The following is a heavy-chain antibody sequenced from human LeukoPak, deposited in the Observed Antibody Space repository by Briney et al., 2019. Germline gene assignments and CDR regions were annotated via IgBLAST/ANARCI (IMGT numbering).Heavy chain of an antibody. CDR3: ARAGELGQLGRSGSYLY. D-gene: IGHD1-26*01. J-gene: IGHJ4*02. CDR1: GGTFSSYA. CDR2: MIPIFGTA. V-gene: IGHV1-69*01. Sequence: SVKVSCKASGGTFSSYAISWVRQAPGQGLEWMGGMIPIFGTANYAQKFQGRVTITADESTSTAYMELSSLRSEDTAVYYCARAGELGQLGRSGSYLYWGQGTLVTVSS.